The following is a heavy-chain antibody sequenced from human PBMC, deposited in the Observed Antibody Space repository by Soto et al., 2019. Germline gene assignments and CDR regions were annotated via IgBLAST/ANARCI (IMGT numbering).Heavy chain of an antibody. CDR1: GGTFSSYA. Sequence: QVQLVQSGAEVKKPGSSVKVSCKASGGTFSSYAISWVRQSPGQGLEWMVGIIPIFGTANYAQKFQGRVTITADESTSTAYMELSRLRSEDTAVYYCARDDVDTAMPYGMDVWGQGTTVTVSS. CDR2: IIPIFGTA. J-gene: IGHJ6*02. V-gene: IGHV1-69*12. CDR3: ARDDVDTAMPYGMDV. D-gene: IGHD5-18*01.